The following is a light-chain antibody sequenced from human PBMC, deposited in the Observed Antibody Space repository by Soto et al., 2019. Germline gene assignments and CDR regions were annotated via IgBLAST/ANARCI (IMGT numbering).Light chain of an antibody. CDR2: AAS. Sequence: EIQITQSPSYLSESVGDRVTITCRASQSISSYLNWYQQKPGKAPKLLIYAASSLQSGVPSRFSGSGSGTDFTLTISSLQPEDFATYYCQQSYSTPLTFGGGTKVEIK. CDR1: QSISSY. J-gene: IGKJ4*01. CDR3: QQSYSTPLT. V-gene: IGKV1-39*01.